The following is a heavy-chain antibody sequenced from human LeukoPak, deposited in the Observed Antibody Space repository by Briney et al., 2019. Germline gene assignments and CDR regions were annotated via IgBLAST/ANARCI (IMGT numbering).Heavy chain of an antibody. J-gene: IGHJ4*02. CDR3: ARLLGGRSVAVPTIDY. CDR2: IYYSGST. V-gene: IGHV4-39*01. Sequence: SETLSLTCTVSGGSISSSSYYWGWIRQPPGKGLEWIGSIYYSGSTYYNPSLKSRVTISVDTSKNQFSLKLSSVTAADTAVYYCARLLGGRSVAVPTIDYWGQGTLVTVSS. CDR1: GGSISSSSYY. D-gene: IGHD6-19*01.